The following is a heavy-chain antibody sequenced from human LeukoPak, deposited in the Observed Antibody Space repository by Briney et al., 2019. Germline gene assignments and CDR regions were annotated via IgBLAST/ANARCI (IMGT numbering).Heavy chain of an antibody. D-gene: IGHD1-26*01. CDR2: FDPEDGET. J-gene: IGHJ5*02. CDR3: AQLVGATRGGFDP. V-gene: IGHV1-24*01. CDR1: GYTLTELS. Sequence: GASVTVSCTVSGYTLTELSMHWVRQAPGKGLEWMGGFDPEDGETIYAQKFQGRVTMTEDTSTDTAYMELSSLRSEDTAVYYCAQLVGATRGGFDPWGQGTLVTVSS.